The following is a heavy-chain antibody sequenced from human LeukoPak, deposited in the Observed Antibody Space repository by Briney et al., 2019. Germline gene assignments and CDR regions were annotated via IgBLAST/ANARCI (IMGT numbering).Heavy chain of an antibody. Sequence: ASETLSLTCTVSGGSISSYYWSWIRQPPGKGLEWIGYVYYSGSTNYNPSLKSRVTISVDTSKNQFSLKLSSVTAADTAVYYCARGRTVTTQPGYYYYYMDVWGKGTTVTVSS. V-gene: IGHV4-59*01. CDR3: ARGRTVTTQPGYYYYYMDV. CDR2: VYYSGST. CDR1: GGSISSYY. D-gene: IGHD4-17*01. J-gene: IGHJ6*03.